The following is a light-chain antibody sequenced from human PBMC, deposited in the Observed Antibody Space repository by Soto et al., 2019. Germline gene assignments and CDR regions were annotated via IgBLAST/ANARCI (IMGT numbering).Light chain of an antibody. V-gene: IGLV2-14*01. J-gene: IGLJ1*01. CDR1: SSDLGGYNY. CDR2: EVS. Sequence: QSVLTQPASVSGSPGQSITISCTGTSSDLGGYNYVSWYQQHPGKAPKLMIYEVSNRPSGVSNRFSGSKSGNTASLTISGLQAEDEADYYCSSYTISTTLVFGTGTKVTV. CDR3: SSYTISTTLV.